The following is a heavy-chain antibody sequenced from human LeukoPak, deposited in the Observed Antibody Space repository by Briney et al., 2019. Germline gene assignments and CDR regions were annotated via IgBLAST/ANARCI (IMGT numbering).Heavy chain of an antibody. CDR3: ARLYSSSWHDFDY. J-gene: IGHJ4*02. V-gene: IGHV4-59*01. CDR2: IYYSGST. D-gene: IGHD6-13*01. Sequence: SETLSLTCTVSGGSISSYYWSWIRQPPGKGLEWIGYIYYSGSTNYNPSLKSRVTISVDTSKNQFSLKLSSVTAADTAVYYCARLYSSSWHDFDYWGQGTLVTVSS. CDR1: GGSISSYY.